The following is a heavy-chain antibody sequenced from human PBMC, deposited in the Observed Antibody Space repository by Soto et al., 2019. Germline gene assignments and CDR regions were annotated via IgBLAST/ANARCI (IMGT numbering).Heavy chain of an antibody. J-gene: IGHJ3*02. CDR3: ARGGEYSGYDLGVFDI. D-gene: IGHD5-12*01. V-gene: IGHV4-59*01. Sequence: SETLSLTCTVSGGSISSYYWSWIRQPPGKGLEWIGYIYYSGSTNYNPSLKSRVTISVDTSKNQFSLKLSSVTAADTAVYYCARGGEYSGYDLGVFDIWGQGAMVTVSS. CDR1: GGSISSYY. CDR2: IYYSGST.